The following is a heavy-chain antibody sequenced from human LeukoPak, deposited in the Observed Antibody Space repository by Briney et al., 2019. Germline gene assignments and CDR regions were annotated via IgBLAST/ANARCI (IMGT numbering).Heavy chain of an antibody. CDR2: ISSGSSHI. V-gene: IGHV3-48*02. D-gene: IGHD6-19*01. CDR3: AKVHGSGWYSDY. CDR1: GFTFRNYN. Sequence: GGSLRLSCAASGFTFRNYNMNWVRQAPGKWLEWVSYISSGSSHIDYEDSVKGRFTISRDNTKNSLYLQMNSLRDEDTAVYYCAKVHGSGWYSDYWGQGTLVTVSS. J-gene: IGHJ4*02.